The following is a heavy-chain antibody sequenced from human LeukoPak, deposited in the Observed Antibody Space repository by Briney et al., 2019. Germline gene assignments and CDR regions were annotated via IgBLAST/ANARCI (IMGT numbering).Heavy chain of an antibody. J-gene: IGHJ4*02. CDR3: ARSSVTRRPAHFDY. D-gene: IGHD5/OR15-5a*01. CDR2: ISSSGSTI. V-gene: IGHV3-11*04. Sequence: GGSLRLSCAASGFTFTDYYMSWIRQAPGKGLEWVSYISSSGSTIYYADSVKGRFTISRDNAKNSLYLQMNSLRAEDTAVYYCARSSVTRRPAHFDYWGQGTLVTVSS. CDR1: GFTFTDYY.